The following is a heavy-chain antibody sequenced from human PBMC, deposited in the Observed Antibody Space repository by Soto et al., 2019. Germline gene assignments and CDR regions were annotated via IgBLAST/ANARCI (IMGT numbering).Heavy chain of an antibody. CDR3: ARFEGGASGTYGLDV. V-gene: IGHV3-23*01. CDR1: GFTFANYA. CDR2: LSNSGGTT. Sequence: VQLLESGGGLVQPGGSLGLSCAGSGFTFANYAMSWVRQAPGKGLEWVSVLSNSGGTTYYADSVKGRFTISRDNFKNTPYLPLDSLRAEDTAIYYCARFEGGASGTYGLDVWGQGTTVTVSS. J-gene: IGHJ6*02. D-gene: IGHD3-10*01.